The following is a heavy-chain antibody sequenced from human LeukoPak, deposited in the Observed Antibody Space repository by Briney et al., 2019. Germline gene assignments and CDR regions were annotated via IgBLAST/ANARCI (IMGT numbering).Heavy chain of an antibody. CDR1: GFTFSSYS. CDR2: ISSGGTYT. V-gene: IGHV3-21*04. J-gene: IGHJ4*02. CDR3: ASGRWNDGIAK. Sequence: GGSLRLSCAASGFTFSSYSMNWVRQAPGKGLEWVSSISSGGTYTYYVDSLKGRFTISRDNAKKSLYLQMNSLRAEDTAVYYCASGRWNDGIAKWGQGTLVTVSS. D-gene: IGHD1-1*01.